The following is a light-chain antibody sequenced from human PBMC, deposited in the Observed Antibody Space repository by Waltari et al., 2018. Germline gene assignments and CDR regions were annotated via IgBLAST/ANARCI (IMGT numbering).Light chain of an antibody. Sequence: QSALTQPASVSGSPGQSVTISCTGASTDIGSYDLVSWYRHGPGKAPPVIIYEGTKRTSDISDRLSGSKSGNTASLTISGLRAEDEADYYCMIWHSSVVVFGGGTKLTVL. J-gene: IGLJ2*01. CDR1: STDIGSYDL. CDR2: EGT. V-gene: IGLV2-23*01. CDR3: MIWHSSVVV.